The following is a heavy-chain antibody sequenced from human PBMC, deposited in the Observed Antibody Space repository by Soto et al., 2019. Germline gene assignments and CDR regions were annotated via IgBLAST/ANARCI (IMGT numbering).Heavy chain of an antibody. Sequence: GSGPTLVNPTQTLTLTCTFSGFSLSTSGMCVSWIRQPPGKALEWLALIDWDDDKYYSTSLKTRLTISKDTSKHQVVLTITNMDPVDTATYYCARSSSGYSYGRRHFDYWGQGTLVTVSS. CDR3: ARSSSGYSYGRRHFDY. CDR2: IDWDDDK. D-gene: IGHD5-18*01. CDR1: GFSLSTSGMC. V-gene: IGHV2-70*01. J-gene: IGHJ4*02.